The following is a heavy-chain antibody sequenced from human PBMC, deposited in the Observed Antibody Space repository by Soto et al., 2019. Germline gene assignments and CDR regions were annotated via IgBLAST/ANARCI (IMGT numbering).Heavy chain of an antibody. V-gene: IGHV3-48*02. CDR2: IYGSSSTI. Sequence: GGSLRLSCAGSGFTFSAFSMNWVRQAPGKGLEWISYIYGSSSTIYYADSVKGRFSISRDNAKNSVYLQMNNLRHEDTAVYFCARDRPVDYWGQGTPVTVSS. CDR3: ARDRPVDY. J-gene: IGHJ4*02. CDR1: GFTFSAFS.